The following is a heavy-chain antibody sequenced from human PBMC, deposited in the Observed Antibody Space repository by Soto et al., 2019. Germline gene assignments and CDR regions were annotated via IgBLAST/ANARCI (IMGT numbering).Heavy chain of an antibody. CDR1: GYSFTSYW. Sequence: GESLKISCKGSGYSFTSYWIGWVRQMPGKGLEWMGIIYPGDSDTRYSPSFQGQVTISADKSISTAYLQWSSLKASDTAMYYCATSYSGYDYHYYYGMDVWGQGTTVTVSS. V-gene: IGHV5-51*01. CDR3: ATSYSGYDYHYYYGMDV. J-gene: IGHJ6*02. D-gene: IGHD5-12*01. CDR2: IYPGDSDT.